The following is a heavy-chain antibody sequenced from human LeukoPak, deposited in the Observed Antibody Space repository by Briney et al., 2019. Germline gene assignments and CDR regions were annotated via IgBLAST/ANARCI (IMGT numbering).Heavy chain of an antibody. J-gene: IGHJ4*02. CDR1: GGSISSSSYY. CDR3: ARQGRQLVKIDY. V-gene: IGHV4-39*01. D-gene: IGHD6-6*01. CDR2: IYYSGST. Sequence: SETLSLTCTVSGGSISSSSYYWGWIRQPPGKGLEWIGSIYYSGSTYYNPSLKSRVTISVDTSKNQFSLKLSSVTAADTAVYYCARQGRQLVKIDYWGQGTLVTVSS.